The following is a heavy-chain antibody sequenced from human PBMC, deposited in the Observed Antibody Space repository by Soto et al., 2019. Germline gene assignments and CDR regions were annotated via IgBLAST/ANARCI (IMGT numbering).Heavy chain of an antibody. V-gene: IGHV1-18*01. D-gene: IGHD5-12*01. J-gene: IGHJ6*03. CDR1: GYTFTSYG. CDR2: ISAYNGNT. CDR3: ARRGGIVATIPLYYYYYVDV. Sequence: GGSVKVSCKASGYTFTSYGISWVRQAPGQGLEWMGWISAYNGNTNYAQKLQGRVTMTTDTSTSTAYMELRSLRSDDTAVYYCARRGGIVATIPLYYYYYVDVWGKGTTVTVSS.